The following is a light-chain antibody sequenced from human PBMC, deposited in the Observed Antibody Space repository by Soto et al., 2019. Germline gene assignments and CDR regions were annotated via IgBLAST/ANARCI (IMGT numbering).Light chain of an antibody. Sequence: SYELTQPPSVSVSPGQTASITCSGAKLGDKFACWYQQRPGQSPVLVIYQDSERPSGIPERFSASNSGNTATLTISGTQAMDEADYYCQTWDSNTVVFGGGTKLTVL. V-gene: IGLV3-1*01. CDR3: QTWDSNTVV. CDR2: QDS. CDR1: KLGDKF. J-gene: IGLJ3*02.